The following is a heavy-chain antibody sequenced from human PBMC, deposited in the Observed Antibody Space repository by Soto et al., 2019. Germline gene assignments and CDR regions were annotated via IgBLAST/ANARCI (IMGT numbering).Heavy chain of an antibody. CDR3: GKERRGRGWFVCNY. J-gene: IGHJ4*02. Sequence: GGSLRLSCGASGFTFSSYAMSWVRQAPGKGLEWVSAISGNGADTTYVVSVRGRFTISRDKSKDTLYLQMNSLIADDTALYYCGKERRGRGWFVCNYWGQGMVVTVSS. D-gene: IGHD6-19*01. CDR2: ISGNGADT. V-gene: IGHV3-23*01. CDR1: GFTFSSYA.